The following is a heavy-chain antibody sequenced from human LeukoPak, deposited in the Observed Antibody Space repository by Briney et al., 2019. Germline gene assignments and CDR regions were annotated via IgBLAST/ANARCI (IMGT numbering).Heavy chain of an antibody. J-gene: IGHJ3*02. V-gene: IGHV3-21*01. D-gene: IGHD6-6*01. CDR2: ISSNSSYI. CDR3: AVPGQLRAFDI. Sequence: GGSLRLFCAASGFTFSSYNMNWVRQAPGKGLEWVSSISSNSSYIYYADSLKGRFTISRDNAKNSLYLQMNSLRAEDTAVYYCAVPGQLRAFDIWGQGTMVTVSS. CDR1: GFTFSSYN.